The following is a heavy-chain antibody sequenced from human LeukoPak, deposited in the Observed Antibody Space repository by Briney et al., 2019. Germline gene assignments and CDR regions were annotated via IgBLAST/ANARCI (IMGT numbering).Heavy chain of an antibody. CDR2: ISSRGSTI. D-gene: IGHD3-10*01. V-gene: IGHV3-11*01. CDR3: ARGERTWGSGSTSWGHFDY. Sequence: GGPLSLSCAASGFTSSDYYMSWIRQAPGKGRGGVSYISSRGSTIYYADSVKGRFTISRDNAKNSLYLQMNSLRAEDTAVYYCARGERTWGSGSTSWGHFDYWGQGTLVTVSS. CDR1: GFTSSDYY. J-gene: IGHJ4*02.